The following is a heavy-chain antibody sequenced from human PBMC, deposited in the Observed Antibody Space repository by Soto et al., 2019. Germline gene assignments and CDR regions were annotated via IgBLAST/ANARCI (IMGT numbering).Heavy chain of an antibody. D-gene: IGHD6-13*01. CDR1: GGSISSYY. J-gene: IGHJ4*02. Sequence: SETLSLTCTVSGGSISSYYWSWIRQPPGKGLEWIGYIYYSGSTNYNPSLKSRVTISVDTSKNQFSLKLSSVTAADTAVYYCARGGWLPGIEAAGACDYWGRGTLVT. CDR2: IYYSGST. V-gene: IGHV4-59*01. CDR3: ARGGWLPGIEAAGACDY.